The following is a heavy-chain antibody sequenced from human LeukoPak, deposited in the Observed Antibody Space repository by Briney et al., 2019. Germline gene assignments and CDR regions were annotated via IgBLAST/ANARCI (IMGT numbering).Heavy chain of an antibody. CDR1: GFTFTIYE. Sequence: GGSLRLSCAASGFTFTIYEMSWVRQAPGGGLEWVSYISTSGSTKYYADSVKGRFPISRDNAKNPVYLQMNSLRAEDTAVYYCARRGYDPWDLDYWGQGTLVTVSS. J-gene: IGHJ4*02. CDR2: ISTSGSTK. D-gene: IGHD5-12*01. CDR3: ARRGYDPWDLDY. V-gene: IGHV3-48*03.